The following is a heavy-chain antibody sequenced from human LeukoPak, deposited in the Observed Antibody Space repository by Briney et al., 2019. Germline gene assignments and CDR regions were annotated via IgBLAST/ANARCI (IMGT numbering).Heavy chain of an antibody. V-gene: IGHV4-59*13. Sequence: SETLSLTCTVSGGSISTYYWSWIRQPPGKGLEGIGYIYYSGSTNYNPSLRSRVTILVDTAKNQFSLKLNSVTAADMAVYYCARLVTPNELNWFDPWGQGTLVTVSS. D-gene: IGHD1-1*01. CDR1: GGSISTYY. J-gene: IGHJ5*02. CDR2: IYYSGST. CDR3: ARLVTPNELNWFDP.